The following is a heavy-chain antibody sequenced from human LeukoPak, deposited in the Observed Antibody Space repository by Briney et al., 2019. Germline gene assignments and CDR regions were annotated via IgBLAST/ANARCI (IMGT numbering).Heavy chain of an antibody. CDR3: ARVRVGVTNYFDY. CDR1: GFTFSSYE. D-gene: IGHD1-26*01. CDR2: ISSSGTTM. J-gene: IGHJ4*02. Sequence: GGSLPHLRAASGFTFSSYEMNWVRQAPGKGLEWLSYISSSGTTMKYADSVKGRFTISRDNAKNSPYLQLNSLRAEDTGVYYCARVRVGVTNYFDYWAQRTLDTVSS. V-gene: IGHV3-48*03.